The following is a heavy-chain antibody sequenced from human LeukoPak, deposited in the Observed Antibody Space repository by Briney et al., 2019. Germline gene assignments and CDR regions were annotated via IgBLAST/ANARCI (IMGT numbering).Heavy chain of an antibody. D-gene: IGHD5-12*01. V-gene: IGHV4-4*07. CDR1: GGSISSYY. Sequence: SETLSLTCTVSGGSISSYYWSWIRQPAAKGLEWIGRIYTSGSTSYNPSLKSRVTISVDTSKNQFSLKLSSVTAADTAVYYCARGGTQWLRVMGFDYWGQGTLVTVSS. CDR3: ARGGTQWLRVMGFDY. CDR2: IYTSGST. J-gene: IGHJ4*02.